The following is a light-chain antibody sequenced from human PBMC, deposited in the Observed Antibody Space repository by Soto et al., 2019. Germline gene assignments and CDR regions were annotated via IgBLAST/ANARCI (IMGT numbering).Light chain of an antibody. Sequence: QSALTQPASVSGSPGQSITISCTGTSSDVGDYNYVSWYQQDPGKAPELVIFDVSDRPSGVSNRFSGSKSGNTASLTISGLQAEEESDYYCSSYTSSSTRVFGTGTKLTVL. V-gene: IGLV2-14*01. CDR2: DVS. J-gene: IGLJ1*01. CDR3: SSYTSSSTRV. CDR1: SSDVGDYNY.